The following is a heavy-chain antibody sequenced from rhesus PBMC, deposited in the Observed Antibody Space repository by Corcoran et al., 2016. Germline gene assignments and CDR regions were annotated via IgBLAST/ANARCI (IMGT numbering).Heavy chain of an antibody. J-gene: IGHJ4*01. V-gene: IGHV4-160*01. CDR1: GGSISSNY. Sequence: QVQLQESGPGLVKPSETLSLTCAVSGGSISSNYWSWIRQPPGKGLEWIGRIYGSGGSTDYNPSLKSRVTISTDTSKNQFSLKLSSVTAADTAVYYCVRNGGYSGYSYDFDYWGQGVLVTVSS. D-gene: IGHD5-30*01. CDR2: IYGSGGST. CDR3: VRNGGYSGYSYDFDY.